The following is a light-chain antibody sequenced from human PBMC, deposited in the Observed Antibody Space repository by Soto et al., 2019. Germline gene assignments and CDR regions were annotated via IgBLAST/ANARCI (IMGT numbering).Light chain of an antibody. J-gene: IGLJ1*01. CDR1: SSDVGGYNY. Sequence: QSALTQPASVSGSPGQSITISCTGTSSDVGGYNYVSWYQQHPGKAPKLMIYEVSNRPSGVSNRFSGSKSGSTASLTISGLQAEDEADYYCSSYTGRSTFYVFGTGTKLTVL. V-gene: IGLV2-14*01. CDR3: SSYTGRSTFYV. CDR2: EVS.